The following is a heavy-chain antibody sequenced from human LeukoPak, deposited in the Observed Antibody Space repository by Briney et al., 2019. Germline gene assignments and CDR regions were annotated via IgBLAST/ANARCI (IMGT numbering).Heavy chain of an antibody. J-gene: IGHJ4*02. CDR2: IKSKTDGGTT. CDR3: TTEVVVVPAQTGY. D-gene: IGHD2-2*01. CDR1: GFTFSNAW. Sequence: GGSLRLSCAASGFTFSNAWMSWVRQAPGKGLEGGGRIKSKTDGGTTDYAAPVKGRFTISRDDSKTTLYLQMNSLKTEDTAVYYCTTEVVVVPAQTGYWGQGTLVTVSS. V-gene: IGHV3-15*01.